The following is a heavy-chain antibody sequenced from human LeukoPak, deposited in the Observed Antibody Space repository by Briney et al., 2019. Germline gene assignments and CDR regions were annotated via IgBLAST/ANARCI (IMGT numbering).Heavy chain of an antibody. CDR1: GFTFSSYA. CDR2: IGGSGGST. V-gene: IGHV3-23*01. CDR3: AKHLIVGAPHDAFDI. Sequence: GGSLRLSCAAPGFTFSSYAMSWVRQAPGKGLEWVSAIGGSGGSTYYADSVKGLFTISRDNSKNTLYLQMNSLRAEDTAVYYCAKHLIVGAPHDAFDIWGQGTMVTVSS. D-gene: IGHD1-26*01. J-gene: IGHJ3*02.